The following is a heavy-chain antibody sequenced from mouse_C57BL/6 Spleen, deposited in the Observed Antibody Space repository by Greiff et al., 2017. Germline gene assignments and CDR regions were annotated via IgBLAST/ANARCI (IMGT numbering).Heavy chain of an antibody. Sequence: EVQLQESGPELVKPGASVKMSCKASGYTFTDYNMHWVKQSHGKSLEWIGYINPNNGGTSYNQKFKGKATLTVNKSSSTAYMELRSLTSEDSAVYYCAITGTGFDYWGQGTTLTVSS. CDR1: GYTFTDYN. D-gene: IGHD4-1*01. J-gene: IGHJ2*01. CDR2: INPNNGGT. V-gene: IGHV1-22*01. CDR3: AITGTGFDY.